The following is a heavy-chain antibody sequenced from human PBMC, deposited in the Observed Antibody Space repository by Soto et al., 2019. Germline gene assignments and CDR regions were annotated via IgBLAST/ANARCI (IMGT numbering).Heavy chain of an antibody. D-gene: IGHD4-17*01. CDR2: ISYDGNNQ. Sequence: QGYLVESGGGVVQPGRSLRLSCAASGFTFSKYAVQWVRQAPGKGLEWVALISYDGNNQFYADSVKGRFTISRDNSRNTLYLQMGSLRPEDTAIYYCATYDYGDNHFWGQGTLVTVSS. CDR3: ATYDYGDNHF. CDR1: GFTFSKYA. J-gene: IGHJ4*02. V-gene: IGHV3-30-3*01.